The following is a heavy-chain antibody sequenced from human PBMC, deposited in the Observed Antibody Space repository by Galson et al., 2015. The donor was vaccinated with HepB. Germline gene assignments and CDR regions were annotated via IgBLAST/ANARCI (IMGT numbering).Heavy chain of an antibody. CDR3: AREINKFWSEDLINRCFDP. J-gene: IGHJ5*02. V-gene: IGHV3-33*01. Sequence: SLRLSCAASGFTLSGYGMHWVRQAPGKGLEWVALIWYDGSHKSYADSVKGRFTISRDNSKNTLYLQMNSLRAEDTAVYYCAREINKFWSEDLINRCFDPWGQGTLVTVSS. D-gene: IGHD3-3*01. CDR1: GFTLSGYG. CDR2: IWYDGSHK.